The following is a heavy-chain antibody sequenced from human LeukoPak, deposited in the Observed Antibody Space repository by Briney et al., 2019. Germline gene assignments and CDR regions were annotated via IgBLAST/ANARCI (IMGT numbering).Heavy chain of an antibody. CDR3: ARVPGRAVAGRAGWFDI. CDR2: LLPILGVT. D-gene: IGHD6-19*01. J-gene: IGHJ5*01. CDR1: GGTFSSDA. Sequence: SAKVSCKASGGTFSSDAVTWVRQAPGQGLEWVGRLLPILGVTKYAEKFQGRLKMTADTSTNTAYMDLNSLTSDDTAVYSCARVPGRAVAGRAGWFDIWGQGTLVTVSS. V-gene: IGHV1-69*04.